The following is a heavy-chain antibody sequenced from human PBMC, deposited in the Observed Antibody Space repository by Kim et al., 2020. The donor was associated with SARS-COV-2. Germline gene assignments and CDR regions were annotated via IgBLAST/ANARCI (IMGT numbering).Heavy chain of an antibody. D-gene: IGHD3-10*01. Sequence: ASVKVSCKASGYTFTSYGISWVRQAPGQGLEWMGWISAYNGNTNYAQKLQGRVTMTTDTSTSTAYMELRSLRSDDTAVYYCASSGSGSYYDYYYGMDVWGQGTTVTVSS. CDR2: ISAYNGNT. CDR3: ASSGSGSYYDYYYGMDV. CDR1: GYTFTSYG. V-gene: IGHV1-18*01. J-gene: IGHJ6*02.